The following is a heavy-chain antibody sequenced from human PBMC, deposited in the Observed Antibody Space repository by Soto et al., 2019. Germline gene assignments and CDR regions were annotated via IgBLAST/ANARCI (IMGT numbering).Heavy chain of an antibody. CDR2: ISGGGDTT. V-gene: IGHV3-23*01. Sequence: EVQLLESGGGLVQPGGSLRLSCAASGFTFNNYAMTWVRPAPGKGLEWVSAISGGGDTTSYADSVKGRFTVSRDGSKNTLYLQMSSLRAEDTALYYCAKGRGGSGSLTPRVDFWGQGTLGTVSS. D-gene: IGHD3-10*01. J-gene: IGHJ4*02. CDR3: AKGRGGSGSLTPRVDF. CDR1: GFTFNNYA.